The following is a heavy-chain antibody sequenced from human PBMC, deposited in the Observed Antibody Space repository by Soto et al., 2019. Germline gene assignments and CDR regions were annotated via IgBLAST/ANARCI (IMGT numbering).Heavy chain of an antibody. CDR2: IWYDGSNK. D-gene: IGHD6-13*01. CDR3: ARGYSSSWYSYYGLDV. Sequence: PGGSLRLSCAASGFTFSSYGMHWVRQAPGKGLEWVAVIWYDGSNKYYADSVKGRFTISRDNSKNTLYLQMNSLRAEDTAVYYCARGYSSSWYSYYGLDVWGQGTTVTVSS. J-gene: IGHJ6*02. V-gene: IGHV3-33*01. CDR1: GFTFSSYG.